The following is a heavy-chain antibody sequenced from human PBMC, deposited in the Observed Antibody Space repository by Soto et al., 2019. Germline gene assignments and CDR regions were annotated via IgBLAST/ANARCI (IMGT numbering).Heavy chain of an antibody. CDR2: IYYSGST. D-gene: IGHD6-13*01. J-gene: IGHJ6*02. CDR3: ARGQQLVRDYYYGMDV. CDR1: GGSISSYY. V-gene: IGHV4-59*01. Sequence: SETLSLTCTVSGGSISSYYWSWVRQPPGKGLEWIGYIYYSGSTNYNPSLKSRVTISVDTSKNQFSLKLSSVTAADTAVYYCARGQQLVRDYYYGMDVWGQGTTVTVSS.